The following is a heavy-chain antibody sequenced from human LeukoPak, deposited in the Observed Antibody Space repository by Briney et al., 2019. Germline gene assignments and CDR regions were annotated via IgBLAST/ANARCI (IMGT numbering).Heavy chain of an antibody. V-gene: IGHV4-30-4*01. Sequence: SETLSLTCTVSGGSISSGDYHWSWIRQPPGKGLKWIAYMYYSGSTYYNPSLKSRVTMSADTSKNQLSLKLSSVTAADTAVYYCARPYYYDSRIDPWGQGILVTVSS. CDR3: ARPYYYDSRIDP. CDR2: MYYSGST. J-gene: IGHJ5*02. CDR1: GGSISSGDYH. D-gene: IGHD3-22*01.